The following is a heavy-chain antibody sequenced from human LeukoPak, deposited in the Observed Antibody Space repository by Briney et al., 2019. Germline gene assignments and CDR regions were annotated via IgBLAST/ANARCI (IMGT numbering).Heavy chain of an antibody. CDR3: ARSRYGSTSTNYFVDV. J-gene: IGHJ6*03. D-gene: IGHD2-2*01. CDR1: GGTFSSYA. Sequence: ASVKVSCKASGGTFSSYAISWVRQAPGQGLEWMGRIIPILGIANYAQKFQGRVTITADKSTSTAYMELSSLRSEDTAVYYCARSRYGSTSTNYFVDVWGKGTTVTVSS. CDR2: IIPILGIA. V-gene: IGHV1-69*04.